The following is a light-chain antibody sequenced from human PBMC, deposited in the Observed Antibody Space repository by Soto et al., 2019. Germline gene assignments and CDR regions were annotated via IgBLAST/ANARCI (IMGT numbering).Light chain of an antibody. CDR2: GAS. CDR1: QSVSSSY. CDR3: QQYGSSPFA. V-gene: IGKV3-20*01. Sequence: EMVLTQSPGTLSLSPGERATLSCRASQSVSSSYLAWYQEKPGQAPSLLIYGASSRATGIPDRFSGSGSGTDFTLTISRLEPEDFAVYYCQQYGSSPFAFGGGTEVEIK. J-gene: IGKJ4*01.